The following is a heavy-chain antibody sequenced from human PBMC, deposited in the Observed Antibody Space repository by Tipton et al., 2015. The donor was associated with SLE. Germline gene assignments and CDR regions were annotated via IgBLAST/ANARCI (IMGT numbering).Heavy chain of an antibody. CDR3: ARGKMPAGHITAFGANWFDP. D-gene: IGHD3-3*01. J-gene: IGHJ5*02. V-gene: IGHV4-4*08. Sequence: PGLVKPSETVSLICTVSNGSVNSYYWSWIRQSPEKGLEFIGYIYPGGSTKYNPSLNSRVTISVDTSKNQFSLSLYSATAADTAVYYCARGKMPAGHITAFGANWFDPWGPGSLVTVSS. CDR1: NGSVNSYY. CDR2: IYPGGST.